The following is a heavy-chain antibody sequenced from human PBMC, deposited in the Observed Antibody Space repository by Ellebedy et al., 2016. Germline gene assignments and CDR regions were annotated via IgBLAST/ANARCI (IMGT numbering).Heavy chain of an antibody. V-gene: IGHV3-49*03. CDR3: SRDNPYGDYLTYWFDP. CDR2: IRSRPLGETT. Sequence: GGSLRLSCTASGFTFGDFTMSWFRQAPGKGLEWVGFIRSRPLGETTEYAATVEGRFTISRDDSKSVAYLQMNSLKTDDTAVYYCSRDNPYGDYLTYWFDPWGHGTLVTVSS. CDR1: GFTFGDFT. J-gene: IGHJ5*02. D-gene: IGHD4-17*01.